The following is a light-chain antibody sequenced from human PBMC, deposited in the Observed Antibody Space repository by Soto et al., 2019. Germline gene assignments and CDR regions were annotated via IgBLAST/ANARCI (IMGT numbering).Light chain of an antibody. V-gene: IGKV1-39*01. Sequence: DIQMTQSPSSLSASVGDRVTITCRASQSISRSLNWYQRKLGKVPKVLIYGASSLQSGVSSRFSGSGSGTDFTLTISSLQPEDFATYYCQESYTALWGTFGQGTRVEI. CDR3: QESYTALWGT. J-gene: IGKJ1*01. CDR2: GAS. CDR1: QSISRS.